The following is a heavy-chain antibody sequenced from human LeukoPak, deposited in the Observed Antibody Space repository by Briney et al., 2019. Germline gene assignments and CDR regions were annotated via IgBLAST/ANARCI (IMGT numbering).Heavy chain of an antibody. CDR3: AREDSSGYDY. D-gene: IGHD3-22*01. J-gene: IGHJ4*02. Sequence: SETLSLTCTVSGGSISSYYWGWIRQPPGKGLEWIGNIFYTGRTDYSPSLKSRVTISVDTSKSQFSLTLRSVTAADTAVYYCAREDSSGYDYWGQGTLVTVYS. V-gene: IGHV4-59*01. CDR1: GGSISSYY. CDR2: IFYTGRT.